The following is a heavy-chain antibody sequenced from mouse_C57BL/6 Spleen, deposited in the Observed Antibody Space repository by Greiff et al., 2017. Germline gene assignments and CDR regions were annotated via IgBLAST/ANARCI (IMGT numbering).Heavy chain of an antibody. CDR3: AREWFPAFAY. J-gene: IGHJ2*01. CDR2: IYPGDGDT. V-gene: IGHV1-82*01. Sequence: VQVVESGPELVKPGASVKISCKASGYAFSSSWMNWVKQRPGKGLEWIGRIYPGDGDTNYNGKFKGKATLTADKSSSTAYMQLSSLTSEDSAVYFCAREWFPAFAYWGQGTTLTVSS. D-gene: IGHD1-3*01. CDR1: GYAFSSSW.